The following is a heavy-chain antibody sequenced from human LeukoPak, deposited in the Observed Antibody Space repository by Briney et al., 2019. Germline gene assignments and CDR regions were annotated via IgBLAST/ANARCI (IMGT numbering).Heavy chain of an antibody. J-gene: IGHJ5*02. CDR3: AKGYGDSDWFDP. Sequence: QSGGSLRLSCAASGFTFASYPMSWVRQAPGKGLEWVSHISGSGTSTHYADSVKGRFTISRDNSEDTLYLQMNSLSPDDTALYFCAKGYGDSDWFDPWGQGTLVTVFS. D-gene: IGHD4-17*01. CDR1: GFTFASYP. V-gene: IGHV3-23*01. CDR2: ISGSGTST.